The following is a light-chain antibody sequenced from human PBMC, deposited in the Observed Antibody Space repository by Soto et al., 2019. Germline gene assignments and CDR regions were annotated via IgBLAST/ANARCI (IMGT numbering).Light chain of an antibody. J-gene: IGKJ1*01. CDR1: QSLLHSNGYNY. V-gene: IGKV2-28*01. Sequence: DIVMTQSPLSLPVTPGEPASISCRSSQSLLHSNGYNYLDWYLQKPGQSPQLLIYLGSNRSSGVPDRFSGSGSGTDFTLKISRVVAEDVGVYYCMQPLQTPRTFGQGTKVEIK. CDR2: LGS. CDR3: MQPLQTPRT.